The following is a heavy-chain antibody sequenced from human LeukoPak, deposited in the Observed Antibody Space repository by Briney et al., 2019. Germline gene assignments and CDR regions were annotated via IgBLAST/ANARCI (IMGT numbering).Heavy chain of an antibody. CDR2: ISYDGSNK. V-gene: IGHV3-30-3*01. Sequence: GGPLRLSCAASGFTFSSYAMHWVRQAPGKGLEWVAVISYDGSNKYYADSVKGRFTISRDNSKNTLYLQMNSLRAEDTAVYYCARGGTNVLARNNWFDPWGQGTLVTVSS. CDR3: ARGGTNVLARNNWFDP. J-gene: IGHJ5*02. D-gene: IGHD3-16*01. CDR1: GFTFSSYA.